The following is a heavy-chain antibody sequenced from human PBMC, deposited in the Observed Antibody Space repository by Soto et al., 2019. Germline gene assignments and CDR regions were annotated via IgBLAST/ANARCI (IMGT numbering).Heavy chain of an antibody. Sequence: GASVKVSCKASGYTFTSYGISWVRQAPGQGLEWMGWISAYNGNTNYAQKLQGRVTMTTDTSTSTAYMELSSLRSEDTAVYYCAIAVLSREAQYRDLFDYWGQGTLVTVSA. J-gene: IGHJ4*02. CDR2: ISAYNGNT. CDR3: AIAVLSREAQYRDLFDY. D-gene: IGHD2-2*01. CDR1: GYTFTSYG. V-gene: IGHV1-18*01.